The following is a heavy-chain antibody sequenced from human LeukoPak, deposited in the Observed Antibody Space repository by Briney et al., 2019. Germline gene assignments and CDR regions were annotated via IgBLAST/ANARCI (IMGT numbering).Heavy chain of an antibody. J-gene: IGHJ3*02. CDR3: AKDHYVSGRYDAFDI. V-gene: IGHV3-23*01. CDR2: ITTSGGST. D-gene: IGHD3-10*01. CDR1: GFTFSSYA. Sequence: PGGSLRLSCAASGFTFSSYAMSWVRQAPGEGLEWVSSITTSGGSTYYADSVKGRFTISRDNAKNTLYLQMNGLRAEDTAVYYCAKDHYVSGRYDAFDIWGQGTMVTVSS.